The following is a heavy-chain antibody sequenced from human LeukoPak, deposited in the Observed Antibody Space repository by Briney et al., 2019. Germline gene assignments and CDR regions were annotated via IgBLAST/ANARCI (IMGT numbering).Heavy chain of an antibody. D-gene: IGHD5-24*01. CDR2: TYYRSKWYN. V-gene: IGHV6-1*01. CDR1: GDSVSSNSAA. J-gene: IGHJ6*03. CDR3: ARDVEGRDGYNFFNYYYYMDV. Sequence: SQTLSLTCAISGDSVSSNSAAWNWIRQSPSRGLEWLGRTYYRSKWYNDYAVSVKSRITINPDTSKNQFSLQLNSVTPEDTAVYYCARDVEGRDGYNFFNYYYYMDVWGKGTTVIVSS.